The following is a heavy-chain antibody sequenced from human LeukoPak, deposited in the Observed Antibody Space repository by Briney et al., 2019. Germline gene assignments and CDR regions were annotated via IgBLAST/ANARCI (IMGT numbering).Heavy chain of an antibody. Sequence: SETLSLTCTVSGGSISSSYWSWIRQPPGKGLEWIGYIYYSGSTNNNPSFKSRVTISLDTSKNQFSLRLSSVTAADTAVYYCATYGSESFAFDYWGQGTLVTVSS. D-gene: IGHD3-10*01. V-gene: IGHV4-59*08. CDR2: IYYSGST. CDR3: ATYGSESFAFDY. CDR1: GGSISSSY. J-gene: IGHJ4*02.